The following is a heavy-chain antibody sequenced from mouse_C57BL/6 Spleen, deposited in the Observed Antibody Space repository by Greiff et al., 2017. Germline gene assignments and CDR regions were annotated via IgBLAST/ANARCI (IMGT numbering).Heavy chain of an antibody. V-gene: IGHV1-72*01. CDR3: ARWDYGSPYWYFDV. CDR2: IAPNSGGT. D-gene: IGHD1-1*01. Sequence: QVQLQQPGAELVKPGASVKLSCKASGYTFTSYWMHWVKQRPGRGLEWIGRIAPNSGGTKYNEKFKSKATLTVDKPSSTAYMQLSSLTSEDSAVYYCARWDYGSPYWYFDVWGTGTTVTVSS. CDR1: GYTFTSYW. J-gene: IGHJ1*03.